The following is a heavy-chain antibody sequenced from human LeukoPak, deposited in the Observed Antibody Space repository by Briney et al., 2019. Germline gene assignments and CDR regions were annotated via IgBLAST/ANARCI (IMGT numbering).Heavy chain of an antibody. D-gene: IGHD3-3*01. Sequence: SETLSLTCTVSGGSISSYYGSWIRQPAGKGLEWIGRIYTSGSTNYNPSLKSRVTMSVDTSKNQFSLKLSSVTAADTAVYYCARYNDFWSGNWFDPWGQGTLVTVSS. J-gene: IGHJ5*02. CDR2: IYTSGST. V-gene: IGHV4-4*07. CDR3: ARYNDFWSGNWFDP. CDR1: GGSISSYY.